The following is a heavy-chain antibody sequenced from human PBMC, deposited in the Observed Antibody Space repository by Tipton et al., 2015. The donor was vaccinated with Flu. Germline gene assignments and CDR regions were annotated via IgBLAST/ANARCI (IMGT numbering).Heavy chain of an antibody. CDR2: IYYSGNT. D-gene: IGHD3-16*01. V-gene: IGHV4-39*07. Sequence: TLSLTCTVSGGSISSVTYYWGWIRQSPGKGLEWIGNIYYSGNTYYSPSLKSRVTMSVDTSKNQMSLRLNSVTAADTAVYYCAGHFTFGLFASWGQGTPVTVSS. CDR1: GGSISSVTYY. CDR3: AGHFTFGLFAS. J-gene: IGHJ4*02.